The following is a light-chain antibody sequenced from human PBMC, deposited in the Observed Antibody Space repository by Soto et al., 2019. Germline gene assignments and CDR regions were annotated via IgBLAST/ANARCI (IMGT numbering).Light chain of an antibody. CDR2: GAS. V-gene: IGKV3-20*01. J-gene: IGKJ5*01. Sequence: EIVLTQSPATLSLSPGERATLSCRASQSVSSRYIAWYQVKPGQAPRLLIYGASSRATGIPDRFSGGGSGTDFTLSISKVEPEDFAVYYCQQYGRPPRATFGQGTRLEIK. CDR1: QSVSSRY. CDR3: QQYGRPPRAT.